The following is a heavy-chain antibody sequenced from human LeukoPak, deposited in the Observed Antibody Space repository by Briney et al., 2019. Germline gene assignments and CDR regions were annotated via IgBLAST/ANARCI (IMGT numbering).Heavy chain of an antibody. D-gene: IGHD2-2*01. CDR1: GGSISSYY. V-gene: IGHV4-4*07. Sequence: SETLSLTCTVSGGSISSYYWSWIRQPAGKGLEWIGRIYTSGSTNYNPSLKSRVTMSVDTSKNQFSLKLSSVTAADTAVYYCARDLKNIVVVPAARSGGDYYYYMDVWGKGTTVTVSS. J-gene: IGHJ6*03. CDR2: IYTSGST. CDR3: ARDLKNIVVVPAARSGGDYYYYMDV.